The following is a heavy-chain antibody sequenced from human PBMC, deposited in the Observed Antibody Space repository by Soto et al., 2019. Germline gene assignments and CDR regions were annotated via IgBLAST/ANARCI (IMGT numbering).Heavy chain of an antibody. CDR2: IKQDGSEK. CDR3: ASGGIAVAGHDGY. CDR1: GFTFSSYW. Sequence: GGSLRLSCAASGFTFSSYWMSWVRQAPGKGLGWVANIKQDGSEKYYVDSVKGRFTISRDNAKNSLYLQMNSLRAEDTAVYYCASGGIAVAGHDGYWGQGTLVTVSS. V-gene: IGHV3-7*01. J-gene: IGHJ4*02. D-gene: IGHD6-19*01.